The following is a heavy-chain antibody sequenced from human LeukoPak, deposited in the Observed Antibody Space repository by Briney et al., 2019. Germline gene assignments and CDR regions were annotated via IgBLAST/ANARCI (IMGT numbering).Heavy chain of an antibody. CDR1: GFAFTDYY. Sequence: GGSLRLSCAASGFAFTDYYMSWIRQAPGKGLEWISYISSSGSTIYYADSVKGRFTISRDNTKNSLFLQMNSLRAEDTAVYYCVRDQPIGCSYGHPFDYWGQGALVTVSS. D-gene: IGHD5-12*01. CDR2: ISSSGSTI. J-gene: IGHJ4*02. V-gene: IGHV3-11*04. CDR3: VRDQPIGCSYGHPFDY.